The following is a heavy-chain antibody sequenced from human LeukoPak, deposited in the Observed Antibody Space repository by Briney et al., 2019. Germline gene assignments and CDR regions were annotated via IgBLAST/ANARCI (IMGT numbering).Heavy chain of an antibody. CDR2: ISYDGSNK. CDR1: GFTFSTYG. Sequence: SGGSLRLSCAASGFTFSTYGMHWVRQAPGKGREWVAVISYDGSNKYYADSVKGRFTISRDNSKNTLYLQMNSLRAEDTAVYYCARDVAYYYGSGSYSIDYWGQGTLVTVSS. J-gene: IGHJ4*02. CDR3: ARDVAYYYGSGSYSIDY. V-gene: IGHV3-30*03. D-gene: IGHD3-10*01.